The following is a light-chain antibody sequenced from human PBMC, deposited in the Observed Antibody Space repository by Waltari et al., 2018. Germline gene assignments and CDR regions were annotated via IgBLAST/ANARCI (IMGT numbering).Light chain of an antibody. CDR1: SSNIGAGYA. J-gene: IGLJ1*01. CDR3: QSYDSSLSAFV. CDR2: RNA. Sequence: QSVLTQPPSVSGAPGQRVTISCSGSSSNIGAGYAVHWYQQLPGTAPKLFIFRNAHRPSGVPDRFSGSKSGTSASLVISGLQAEDEADYYCQSYDSSLSAFVFGTGTKVTVL. V-gene: IGLV1-40*01.